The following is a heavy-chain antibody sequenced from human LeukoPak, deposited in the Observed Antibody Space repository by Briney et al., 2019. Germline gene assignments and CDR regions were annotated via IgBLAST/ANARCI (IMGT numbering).Heavy chain of an antibody. V-gene: IGHV4-39*01. Sequence: PSETLSLTCTVCGDSMSSRRNHYGGWIRQPPGKGLEWIGSIYYGWITYYNPSLKSRVTISVDTSKNQFSLKLSSVTAADTAVYYCARGLPHYDILTGYYAKYYYYGMDVWGQGTTVTVSS. CDR3: ARGLPHYDILTGYYAKYYYYGMDV. D-gene: IGHD3-9*01. J-gene: IGHJ6*02. CDR2: IYYGWIT. CDR1: GDSMSSRRNHY.